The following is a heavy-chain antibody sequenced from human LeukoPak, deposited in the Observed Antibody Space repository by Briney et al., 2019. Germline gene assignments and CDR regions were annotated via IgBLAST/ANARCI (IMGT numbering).Heavy chain of an antibody. CDR2: INWKTGNG. D-gene: IGHD5-24*01. V-gene: IGHV3-9*01. J-gene: IGHJ2*01. CDR1: GFNFDDYA. CDR3: TRRAARWQFDL. Sequence: PGRSLRLSCAVSGFNFDDYAMHWVRQAPGRGLEWVSGINWKTGNGIYADSAKGRFTISRDNAKNSLYLQMSSLRAEDTALYYCTRRAARWQFDLWGRGTLLTVSS.